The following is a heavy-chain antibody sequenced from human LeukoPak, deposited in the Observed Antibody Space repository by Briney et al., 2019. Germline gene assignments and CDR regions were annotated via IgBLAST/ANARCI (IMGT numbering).Heavy chain of an antibody. Sequence: PGGSLRLSCAASGFTFDDYAMHWVRQAPGKGLEWVSLISGDGGSTYYADSVKGRFTISRDNSKNSLYLQMNSLRTEDTALYYCAKGSNSGSYYAYPDYWGQGTLVTVSS. CDR1: GFTFDDYA. J-gene: IGHJ4*02. CDR2: ISGDGGST. V-gene: IGHV3-43*02. CDR3: AKGSNSGSYYAYPDY. D-gene: IGHD1-26*01.